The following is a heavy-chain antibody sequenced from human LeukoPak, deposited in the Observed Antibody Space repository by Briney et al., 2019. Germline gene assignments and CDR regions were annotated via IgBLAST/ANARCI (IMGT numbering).Heavy chain of an antibody. J-gene: IGHJ6*02. Sequence: GGSLRLSCAASGFTFSSYSMNWVRQAPGKGLEWVSSISSSSSYIYYADSVKGRFTISRDNAKNSLYLQMNSLRAEDTAVYYCARDTRTHILEWLSKGTMDVWGQGTTVTVSS. CDR3: ARDTRTHILEWLSKGTMDV. V-gene: IGHV3-21*01. CDR2: ISSSSSYI. CDR1: GFTFSSYS. D-gene: IGHD3-3*01.